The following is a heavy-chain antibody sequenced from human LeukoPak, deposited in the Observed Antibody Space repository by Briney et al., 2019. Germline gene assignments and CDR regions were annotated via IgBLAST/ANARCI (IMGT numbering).Heavy chain of an antibody. Sequence: GASVKVSCKTSGYTFTTYGLSWVRQAPGQGLEWMGWISAYNSNTNHPQKIQGRVTMTAVTSTSTAYLELRSLRSDDTAVYYCARDREGMGLDYWGQGTLVTVSS. J-gene: IGHJ4*02. CDR3: ARDREGMGLDY. CDR1: GYTFTTYG. V-gene: IGHV1-18*01. D-gene: IGHD1-26*01. CDR2: ISAYNSNT.